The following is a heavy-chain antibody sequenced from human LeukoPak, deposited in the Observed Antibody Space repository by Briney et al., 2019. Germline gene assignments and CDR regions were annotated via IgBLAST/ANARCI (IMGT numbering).Heavy chain of an antibody. D-gene: IGHD3-10*01. V-gene: IGHV3-7*04. Sequence: GGSLRLSCAASGFTYSSYWMSWVRQAPGKGLEWVANIKQDGSEKYYVGSVKGRFTISRDNAKNSLYLQMNSLRAEDTAVYYCARILLWFGELSRFDPWGQGTLVTVSS. CDR1: GFTYSSYW. CDR2: IKQDGSEK. J-gene: IGHJ5*02. CDR3: ARILLWFGELSRFDP.